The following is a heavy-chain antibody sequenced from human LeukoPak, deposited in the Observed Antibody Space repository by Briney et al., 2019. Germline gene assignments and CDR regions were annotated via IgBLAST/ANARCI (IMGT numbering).Heavy chain of an antibody. Sequence: GGSLRLSCAASGFTFSTYWMHWVRQIPGKGLVWVSRINSDESGRSYADSVKGRFTISRDNAKNTLYLQMNSLRAEDTAVYYCARSIEDYYDSSGFYAYWGQGTLATVSS. J-gene: IGHJ4*02. CDR3: ARSIEDYYDSSGFYAY. CDR1: GFTFSTYW. D-gene: IGHD3-22*01. CDR2: INSDESGR. V-gene: IGHV3-74*01.